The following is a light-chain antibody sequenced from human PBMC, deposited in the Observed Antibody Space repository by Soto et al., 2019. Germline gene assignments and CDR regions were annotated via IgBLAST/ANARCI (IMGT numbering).Light chain of an antibody. J-gene: IGLJ3*02. CDR1: SGHSSYA. CDR3: QTWGTCIPWW. CDR2: LNSDGSH. Sequence: QSVLTQSPSASASLGASVKLTCTLSSGHSSYAIAWHQQQPEKGPRYLMNLNSDGSHSKGDGIPDRFSGSSSGAERYLTISSLQSEDEADYSCQTWGTCIPWWFGGGTKLTLL. V-gene: IGLV4-69*01.